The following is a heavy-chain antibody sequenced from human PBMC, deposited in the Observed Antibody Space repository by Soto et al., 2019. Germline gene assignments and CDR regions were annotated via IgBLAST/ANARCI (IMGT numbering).Heavy chain of an antibody. J-gene: IGHJ6*02. CDR1: GGSISSGDYY. CDR2: IYYSGST. CDR3: ARVKGRYYGMDV. Sequence: PSETLSLTCTVSGGSISSGDYYWSWIRQPPGKCLEWIGYIYYSGSTYYNPSLKSRVTIXXXTXXXXXSLXLXSVTAADTAVYYCARVKGRYYGMDVWGQGTTVTVSS. V-gene: IGHV4-30-4*01.